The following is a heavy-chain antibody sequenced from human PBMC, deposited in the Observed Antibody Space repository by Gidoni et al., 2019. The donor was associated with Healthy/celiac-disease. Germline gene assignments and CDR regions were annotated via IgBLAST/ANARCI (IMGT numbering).Heavy chain of an antibody. CDR1: GGTFSSYA. CDR3: ARDEYYYGSGSSLGFDP. J-gene: IGHJ5*02. D-gene: IGHD3-10*01. CDR2: IIPIFGTA. V-gene: IGHV1-69*01. Sequence: QVQLVQSGAEVKKPGYSVKASCKASGGTFSSYAISWVRQAPGQGLEWMGGIIPIFGTAHCAQKFQGRVTITADESTSTAYMELSSLRSEDTAVYYCARDEYYYGSGSSLGFDPWGQGTLVTVSS.